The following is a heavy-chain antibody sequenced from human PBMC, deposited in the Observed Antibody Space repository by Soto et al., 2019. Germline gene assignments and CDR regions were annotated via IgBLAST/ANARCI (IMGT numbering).Heavy chain of an antibody. CDR3: TSFCSSCFFDY. D-gene: IGHD6-13*01. Sequence: EVQLVESGGGSVQPGGSLKLSCAASGFTFSDSAMHWVRQASGKGLEWVGRIRSKPNSYATEYAASVTGRFTISRDDSKNTAYLHMNSLKTEDTAVYYCTSFCSSCFFDYWGQGTLVTVSA. V-gene: IGHV3-73*01. CDR2: IRSKPNSYAT. CDR1: GFTFSDSA. J-gene: IGHJ4*02.